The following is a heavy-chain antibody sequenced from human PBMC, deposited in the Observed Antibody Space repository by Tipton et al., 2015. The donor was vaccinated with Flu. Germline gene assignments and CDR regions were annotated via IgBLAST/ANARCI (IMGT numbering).Heavy chain of an antibody. V-gene: IGHV4-4*07. J-gene: IGHJ5*02. Sequence: LRLSCTVSGGSISSYYWSWIRQPAGKGLEWIGRIYTGGSTNYNPSLKSRVTMSVDTSKNQFSLKLSSVTAADTAVYYCACTGIFGVVSSPNWFDPWGQGTLVTVSS. CDR3: ACTGIFGVVSSPNWFDP. CDR1: GGSISSYY. CDR2: IYTGGST. D-gene: IGHD3-3*01.